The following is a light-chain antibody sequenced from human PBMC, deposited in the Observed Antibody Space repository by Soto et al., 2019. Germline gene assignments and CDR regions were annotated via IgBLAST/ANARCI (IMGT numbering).Light chain of an antibody. CDR1: QSVSSSY. V-gene: IGKV3-20*01. Sequence: EIVLTQSPGTLSLPPGERATLSCRASQSVSSSYLAWYQQKPGQAPKVLIDRASCRATGLPDRFSGSGSGTDFTLTISRLEPEDFAVYYCQQYGSSPLTFGGGTKVEIK. CDR3: QQYGSSPLT. J-gene: IGKJ4*01. CDR2: RAS.